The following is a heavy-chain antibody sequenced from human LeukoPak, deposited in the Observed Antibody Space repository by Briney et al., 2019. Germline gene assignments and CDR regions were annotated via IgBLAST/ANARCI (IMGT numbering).Heavy chain of an antibody. CDR3: AREYCSSTSCYPHYYGMDV. V-gene: IGHV1-2*02. CDR1: GYTFTGCY. D-gene: IGHD2-2*01. Sequence: GASVKVSCKASGYTFTGCYMHWVRQAPGQGLEWMGWINPNSGGTNYAQKFQGRVTMTRDTSISTAYMELSRLRSDDTAVYYRAREYCSSTSCYPHYYGMDVWGQGTTVTVSS. J-gene: IGHJ6*02. CDR2: INPNSGGT.